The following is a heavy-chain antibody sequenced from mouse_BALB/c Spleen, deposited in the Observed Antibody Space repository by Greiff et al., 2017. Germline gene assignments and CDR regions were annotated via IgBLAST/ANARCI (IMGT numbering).Heavy chain of an antibody. CDR3: ARNVYYYGSSGHYYAMDY. CDR1: GYSITSDYA. J-gene: IGHJ4*01. D-gene: IGHD1-1*01. V-gene: IGHV3-2*02. Sequence: EVKLQESGPGLVKPSQSLSLTCTVTGYSITSDYAWNWIRQFPGNKLEWMGYISYSGSTSYNPSLKSRISITRDTSKNQFFLQLNSVTTEDTATYYCARNVYYYGSSGHYYAMDYWGQGTSVTVSS. CDR2: ISYSGST.